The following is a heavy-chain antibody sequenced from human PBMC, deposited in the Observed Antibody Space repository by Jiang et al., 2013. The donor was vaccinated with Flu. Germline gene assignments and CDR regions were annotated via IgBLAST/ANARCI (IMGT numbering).Heavy chain of an antibody. V-gene: IGHV3-30*18. CDR2: ISYDGSNK. CDR3: AKLAYCGGDCYSNRPPDAFDI. Sequence: LSCAASGFTFSSYGMHWVRQAPGKGLEWVAVISYDGSNKYYADSVKGRFTISRDNSKNTLYLQMNSLRAEDTAVYYCAKLAYCGGDCYSNRPPDAFDIWGQGTMVTVSS. D-gene: IGHD2-21*02. J-gene: IGHJ3*02. CDR1: GFTFSSYG.